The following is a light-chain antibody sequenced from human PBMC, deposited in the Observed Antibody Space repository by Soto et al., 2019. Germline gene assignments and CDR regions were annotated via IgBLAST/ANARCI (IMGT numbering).Light chain of an antibody. CDR2: GAS. CDR1: QSVSSNY. CDR3: KQRSSWPMLI. Sequence: SVLTQSPGALSFSPGEIATLSCRAIQSVSSNYVAWYQQKGGQAPRLLIYGASSRATGIPDRFSGSGSGTDFTLTLSSLEHEDFAVYYCKQRSSWPMLIFGGGTKVDIK. V-gene: IGKV3D-20*02. J-gene: IGKJ4*01.